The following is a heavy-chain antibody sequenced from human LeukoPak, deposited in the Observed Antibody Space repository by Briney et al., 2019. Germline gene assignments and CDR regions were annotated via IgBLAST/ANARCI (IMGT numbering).Heavy chain of an antibody. CDR2: ISSSSSYI. CDR3: ARYCSSTSCYTPGFDY. Sequence: GGSLRLSCAASGFTFSSYSMNWVRQAPGKGLEWVSSISSSSSYIYYADSVKGRFTISRDNAKNSLYLQMNSLRAEDTAVYYCARYCSSTSCYTPGFDYWGQGTLVTVSS. J-gene: IGHJ4*02. CDR1: GFTFSSYS. V-gene: IGHV3-21*01. D-gene: IGHD2-2*02.